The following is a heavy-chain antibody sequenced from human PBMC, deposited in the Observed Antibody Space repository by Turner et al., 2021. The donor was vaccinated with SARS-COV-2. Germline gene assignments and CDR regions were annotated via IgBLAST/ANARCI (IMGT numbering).Heavy chain of an antibody. Sequence: EVHLVESGGGLVQPGGSLRLSCVASVFTFSTYSMNWVRQAPGKGLELVSYIDSSSSTIYYAVSLKGPFTISRDNAKNSLYLQMNSLRSDDTAVYYCASPFDYWGQGTLVTVSS. CDR1: VFTFSTYS. CDR3: ASPFDY. J-gene: IGHJ4*02. CDR2: IDSSSSTI. V-gene: IGHV3-48*01.